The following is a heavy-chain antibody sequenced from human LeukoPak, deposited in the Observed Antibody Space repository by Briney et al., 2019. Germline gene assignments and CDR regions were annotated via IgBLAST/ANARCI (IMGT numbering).Heavy chain of an antibody. CDR2: IWYDGSNK. Sequence: GGSLRLSCAASGFTFSSYGMHWVRQAPGKGLEWVAVIWYDGSNKYYADSVKGRFTISRDNPKNTLYLQMNSLRAEDTAVYYCARDNYDSSGTFDYWGQGTLVTVSS. V-gene: IGHV3-33*01. CDR3: ARDNYDSSGTFDY. J-gene: IGHJ4*02. CDR1: GFTFSSYG. D-gene: IGHD3-22*01.